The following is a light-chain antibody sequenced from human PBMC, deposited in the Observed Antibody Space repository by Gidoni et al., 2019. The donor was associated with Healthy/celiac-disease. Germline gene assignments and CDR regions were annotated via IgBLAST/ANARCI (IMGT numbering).Light chain of an antibody. V-gene: IGKV1-39*01. J-gene: IGKJ4*01. CDR1: QSISSY. Sequence: IQMTQSPSSLSASVGDRVTITCRASQSISSYLNWYQQKPGKAPKRLIYAASSLQSGVPSRFSGSGSGTDFTLTISSLQPEDFATYYCQQSYSTPGTFGGGTKVEIK. CDR3: QQSYSTPGT. CDR2: AAS.